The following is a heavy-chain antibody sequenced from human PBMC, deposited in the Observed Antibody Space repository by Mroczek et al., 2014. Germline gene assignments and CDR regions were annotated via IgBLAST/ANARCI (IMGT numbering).Heavy chain of an antibody. D-gene: IGHD3-16*01. CDR1: GGSISSYY. CDR2: IYPSVST. J-gene: IGHJ4*02. Sequence: QVQLQESGPGLVKPSETLSLTCTVSGGSISSYYWSWIRQPAGKGLEWIGRIYPSVSTNYQPLLKSRVTMSVDTSKKQFSLKLRSVTAADTAFYYCARGRGGPSLNFDYVGQGTLVTVSS. V-gene: IGHV4-4*07. CDR3: ARGRGGPSLNFDY.